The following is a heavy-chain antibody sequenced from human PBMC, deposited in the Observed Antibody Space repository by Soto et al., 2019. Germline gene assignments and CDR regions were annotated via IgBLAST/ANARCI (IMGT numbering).Heavy chain of an antibody. CDR2: IIPIFGTA. J-gene: IGHJ4*02. D-gene: IGHD1-26*01. CDR1: GGTFSSYA. CDR3: ARDGSYLYYFDY. V-gene: IGHV1-69*13. Sequence: SVKVSCKASGGTFSSYAISWVRQAPGQGLEWMGGIIPIFGTANYAQKFQGRVTITADESTSTAYMELSSLRSEDTAVYYCARDGSYLYYFDYWGQGTLVTVSS.